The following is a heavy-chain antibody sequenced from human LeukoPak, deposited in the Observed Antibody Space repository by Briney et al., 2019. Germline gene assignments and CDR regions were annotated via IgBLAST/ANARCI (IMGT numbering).Heavy chain of an antibody. CDR3: AAEAAYYYDSRDAFDV. CDR1: GYTFTSFG. V-gene: IGHV1-18*01. Sequence: ASVKVSCKASGYTFTSFGISWVRQAPGQGLEWMGWISGYNGDTNYAQKFQERVTITRDMSTSLVYMELSSLRSEDTAVYYCAAEAAYYYDSRDAFDVWGQGTMVTVSS. CDR2: ISGYNGDT. J-gene: IGHJ3*01. D-gene: IGHD3-22*01.